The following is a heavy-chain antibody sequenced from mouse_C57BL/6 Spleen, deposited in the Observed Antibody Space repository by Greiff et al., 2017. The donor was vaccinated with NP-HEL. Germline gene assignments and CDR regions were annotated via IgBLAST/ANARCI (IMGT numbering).Heavy chain of an antibody. Sequence: VQLQQSGAELVRPGASVKLSCTASGFNIKDDYMHWVKQRPEQGLEWIGWIDPENGDTEYASKFQGKATITADTSSNTAYLQLSSLTSEDTAVYYWTGIYYDYDAWFAYWGQGTLVTVSA. CDR2: IDPENGDT. D-gene: IGHD2-4*01. CDR1: GFNIKDDY. J-gene: IGHJ3*01. V-gene: IGHV14-4*01. CDR3: TGIYYDYDAWFAY.